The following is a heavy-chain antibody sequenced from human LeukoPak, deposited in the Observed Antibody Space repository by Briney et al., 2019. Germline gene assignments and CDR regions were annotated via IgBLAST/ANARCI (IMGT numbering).Heavy chain of an antibody. CDR1: GFTFSSYW. CDR2: IKQDGSEK. CDR3: ARSPPHYDFWSGYYVRGAFDI. V-gene: IGHV3-7*01. D-gene: IGHD3-3*01. J-gene: IGHJ3*02. Sequence: GGSLRLSCAASGFTFSSYWMSWVRQAPGKGLEGVANIKQDGSEKYYVDSVKGRFTISRDNAKNSLYLQMNSLRAEDTAVYYCARSPPHYDFWSGYYVRGAFDIWGQGTMVTVSS.